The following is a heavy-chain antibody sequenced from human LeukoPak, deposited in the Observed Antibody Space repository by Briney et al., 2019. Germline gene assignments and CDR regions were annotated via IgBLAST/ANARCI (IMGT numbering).Heavy chain of an antibody. V-gene: IGHV4-34*01. CDR1: GGSFSGYY. CDR3: ARGHGRAYFDY. Sequence: SETLSLTCAVYGGSFSGYYWSWIRQPPGKGLEWIGEINHSGSTNYNPSLKSRVTISVDTSKNQFSLNLSSVTAADTAVYCCARGHGRAYFDYWGQGTLVTVSS. J-gene: IGHJ4*02. D-gene: IGHD3-10*02. CDR2: INHSGST.